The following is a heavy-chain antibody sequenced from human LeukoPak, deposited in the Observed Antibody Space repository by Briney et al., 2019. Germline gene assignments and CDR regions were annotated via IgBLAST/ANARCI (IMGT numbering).Heavy chain of an antibody. D-gene: IGHD2-2*01. CDR1: GFAFTDAW. CDR2: IRSMTDGGTT. J-gene: IGHJ5*02. CDR3: CTRSSTSP. Sequence: GGSLRLSCAASGFAFTDAWMNWVRQSPGKGLEGVGRIRSMTDGGTTDYAAPVKGRFIISRDDSKNTLFLQMNSLRIEDTAVYYCCTRSSTSPCGQGTLVTVSS. V-gene: IGHV3-15*01.